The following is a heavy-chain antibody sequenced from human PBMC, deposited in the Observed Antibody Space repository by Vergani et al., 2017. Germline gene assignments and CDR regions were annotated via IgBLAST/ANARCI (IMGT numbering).Heavy chain of an antibody. CDR2: ISAYNGHT. J-gene: IGHJ6*03. CDR1: GYTFTSYG. Sequence: QVQLVQSGAEVKKPGASVKVSCKASGYTFTSYGISWVRQAPGQGLEWMGWISAYNGHTNYAQKLQGRVTMTTDTSTRTAYMELRSLRTDDTAVYYCARSPPNWNCALASYYYMDVWRKGSTVTVSS. D-gene: IGHD1-7*01. V-gene: IGHV1-18*01. CDR3: ARSPPNWNCALASYYYMDV.